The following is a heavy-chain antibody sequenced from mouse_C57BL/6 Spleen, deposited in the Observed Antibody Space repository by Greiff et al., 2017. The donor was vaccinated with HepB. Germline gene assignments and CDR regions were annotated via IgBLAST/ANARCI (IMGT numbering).Heavy chain of an antibody. CDR3: ARGNYDYYAMDY. Sequence: VKLMESGAELVRPGTSVKVSCKASGYAFTNYLIEWVKQRPGQGLEWIGVINPGSGGTNYNEKFKGKATLTADKSSSTAYMQLSSLTSEDSAVYFCARGNYDYYAMDYWGQGTSVTVSS. D-gene: IGHD1-1*02. J-gene: IGHJ4*01. CDR2: INPGSGGT. V-gene: IGHV1-54*01. CDR1: GYAFTNYL.